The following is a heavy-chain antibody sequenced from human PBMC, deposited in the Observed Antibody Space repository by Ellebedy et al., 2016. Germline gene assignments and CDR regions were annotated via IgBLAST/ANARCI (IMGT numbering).Heavy chain of an antibody. Sequence: GGSLRLXCVASGFVFSDYTMTWVRQAPGKGLEWVSRIRGYGGDIAYADSVKGRFTISRDNSRNTVDLYMHSLRAEDTAIYYCTKGHLNLVTAPDYWGQGTLVTVSS. CDR2: IRGYGGDI. CDR3: TKGHLNLVTAPDY. J-gene: IGHJ4*02. D-gene: IGHD2-21*02. CDR1: GFVFSDYT. V-gene: IGHV3-23*01.